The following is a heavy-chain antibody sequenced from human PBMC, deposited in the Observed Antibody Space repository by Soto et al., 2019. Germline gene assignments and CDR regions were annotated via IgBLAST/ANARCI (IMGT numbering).Heavy chain of an antibody. Sequence: QITLKESGPTLVQPTQTLTLTCTFSGFSLSTSGVGVGWIRQPPGKALEWLALIYWNDDKRYSPSLKSRLTITKDTSKNQVVLTMTNMDPVDTATYYCARFIAARLMAFPDYWGQGTLVTVSS. CDR1: GFSLSTSGVG. D-gene: IGHD6-6*01. J-gene: IGHJ4*02. V-gene: IGHV2-5*01. CDR2: IYWNDDK. CDR3: ARFIAARLMAFPDY.